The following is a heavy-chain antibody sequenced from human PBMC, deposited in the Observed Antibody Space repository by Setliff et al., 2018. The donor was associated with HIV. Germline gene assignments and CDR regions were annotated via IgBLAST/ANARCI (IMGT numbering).Heavy chain of an antibody. CDR2: IYYSGTT. D-gene: IGHD3-10*01. V-gene: IGHV4-39*01. CDR3: ARLSLSLVRGIINSGDRFFDY. Sequence: LSLTCTVSGAPVNSNNYYWGWIRQPPGKGLEWIASIYYSGTTYYNPPLKSRVTISVDTSKNQFSLKLSSVTAADTAVYYCARLSLSLVRGIINSGDRFFDYWGQGSLVTVSS. J-gene: IGHJ4*02. CDR1: GAPVNSNNYY.